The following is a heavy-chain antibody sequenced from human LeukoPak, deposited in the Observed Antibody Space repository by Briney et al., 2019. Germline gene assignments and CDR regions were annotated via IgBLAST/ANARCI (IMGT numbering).Heavy chain of an antibody. Sequence: GGSLRLSCAASGFTFSSYEMNWVRQAPGKGLEWVSYISTSGSLIYYADSVRGRFTISRDNAKNSLYLQMNSLRAEDTAVYYCARDGWELLQHYFDFWGQGTLVTASS. CDR2: ISTSGSLI. D-gene: IGHD1-26*01. CDR3: ARDGWELLQHYFDF. J-gene: IGHJ4*02. CDR1: GFTFSSYE. V-gene: IGHV3-48*03.